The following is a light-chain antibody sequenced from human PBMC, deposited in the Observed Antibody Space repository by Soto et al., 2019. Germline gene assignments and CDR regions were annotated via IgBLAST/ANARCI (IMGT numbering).Light chain of an antibody. CDR2: ASS. CDR1: QSVTSTH. V-gene: IGKV3-20*01. J-gene: IGKJ5*01. CDR3: QLYGISPH. Sequence: EIVLTQSPGTLSLSPGERATLSCRASQSVTSTHLAWYQQKPGQAPRLLIYASSNRATGIPDRFSGSASGTDFTLTINRLEPEDFAVYYCQLYGISPHFGQGTRLEIK.